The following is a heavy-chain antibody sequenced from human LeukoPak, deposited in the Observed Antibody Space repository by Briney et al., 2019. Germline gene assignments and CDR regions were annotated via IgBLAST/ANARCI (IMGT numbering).Heavy chain of an antibody. CDR3: ARDDSSGSIGTSGAFDI. V-gene: IGHV3-21*03. D-gene: IGHD3-22*01. J-gene: IGHJ3*02. Sequence: PGGSLRLSCEASGFTFSSYSMNWVRQDPGKGLEWVSSISNSSSYIYYADSVKGRFTISRDNAKNSLYLQMNSLRAEDTAVYYCARDDSSGSIGTSGAFDIWGQGTMVTVSS. CDR1: GFTFSSYS. CDR2: ISNSSSYI.